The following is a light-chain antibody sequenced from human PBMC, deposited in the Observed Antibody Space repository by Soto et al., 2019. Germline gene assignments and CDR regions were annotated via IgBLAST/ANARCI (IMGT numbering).Light chain of an antibody. CDR1: SSVVGGYNF. CDR3: SSYTTSSTLV. Sequence: QSVLTQPASVFGSPGQSITISCTGTSSVVGGYNFVSWYQQHPGKAPKLMIYEVSSRPSGVSNRFSGSKSGNTASLTISGLQPEDEADYYCSSYTTSSTLVFGTGTKVTVL. CDR2: EVS. J-gene: IGLJ1*01. V-gene: IGLV2-14*03.